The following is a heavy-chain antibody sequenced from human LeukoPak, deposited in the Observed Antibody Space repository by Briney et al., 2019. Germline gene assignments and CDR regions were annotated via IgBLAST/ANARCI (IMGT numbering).Heavy chain of an antibody. J-gene: IGHJ4*02. CDR2: SSTTSSYI. V-gene: IGHV3-21*01. CDR3: ARGDYYDSSGYYYEAY. CDR1: GFTFSSYS. D-gene: IGHD3-22*01. Sequence: GGSLRLSCAASGFTFSSYSMNWVRQAPGKGLEWVSSSSTTSSYIYYADSVKGRFTISRDNAKNSLYLQMNSLRAEDTAVYYCARGDYYDSSGYYYEAYWGQGTLVTVSS.